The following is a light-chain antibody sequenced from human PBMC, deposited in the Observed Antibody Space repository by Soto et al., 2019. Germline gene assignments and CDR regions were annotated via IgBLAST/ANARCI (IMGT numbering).Light chain of an antibody. J-gene: IGKJ4*01. CDR2: AAT. CDR1: QNINTY. Sequence: DIQMTQSPSSLSASVGDRVTIGCRASQNINTYLAWFQQKPGKAPNSLIYAATNLQGGVPSRFSGTGSGTEFSLTISSLQPEDVATYYCQQYERYPPSFGGGTKLDI. CDR3: QQYERYPPS. V-gene: IGKV1-16*01.